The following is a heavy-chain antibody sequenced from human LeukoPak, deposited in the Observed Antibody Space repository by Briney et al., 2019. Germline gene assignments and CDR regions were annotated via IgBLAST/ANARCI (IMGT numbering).Heavy chain of an antibody. J-gene: IGHJ6*02. D-gene: IGHD1-14*01. V-gene: IGHV3-30*18. CDR2: ISYDGSNE. CDR3: AQGGSEIYYFYHGMDV. Sequence: GGSLRLSCTASGISLNRFAIHWVRQAPGKGLEWVTVISYDGSNEYYTDSVRGRFTISRDNSKNTVYRQMNSLRVEDTAVYYCAQGGSEIYYFYHGMDVWGRGTRSPSP. CDR1: GISLNRFA.